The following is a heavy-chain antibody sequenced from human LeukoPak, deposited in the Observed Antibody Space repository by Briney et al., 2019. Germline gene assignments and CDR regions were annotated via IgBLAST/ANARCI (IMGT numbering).Heavy chain of an antibody. Sequence: GGSLRLSCAASGFTFGSYALTWVRQAPGRGLAWVAGISTSGVNTYYADSVKGRFTNSRDNSKNTLYLQMDSLRYEDTALYYCARDPLRGWGDYFDYWGQGTLVTVSS. CDR1: GFTFGSYA. CDR3: ARDPLRGWGDYFDY. J-gene: IGHJ4*02. V-gene: IGHV3-23*01. CDR2: ISTSGVNT. D-gene: IGHD3-10*01.